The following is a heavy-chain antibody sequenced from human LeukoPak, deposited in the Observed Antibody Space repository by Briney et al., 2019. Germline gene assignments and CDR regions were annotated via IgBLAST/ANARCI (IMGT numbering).Heavy chain of an antibody. D-gene: IGHD3-16*01. CDR1: GNTFTGYY. CDR3: ELAPASGGADY. CDR2: INPNSGGA. V-gene: IGHV1-2*02. J-gene: IGHJ4*02. Sequence: GASVKVSCKASGNTFTGYYIHWLRQAPGQGLEWMGWINPNSGGANYAQKFQGRVTMTRDTSISTAYMELSGLTSDDTAVYYCELAPASGGADYWGQGALVTVSS.